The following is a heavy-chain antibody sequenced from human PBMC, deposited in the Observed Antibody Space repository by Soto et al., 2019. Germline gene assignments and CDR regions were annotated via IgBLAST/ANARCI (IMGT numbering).Heavy chain of an antibody. D-gene: IGHD3-9*01. CDR1: GGTFSSYT. CDR2: IIPILGIA. J-gene: IGHJ4*02. CDR3: AIDRGYDILTGSFHY. Sequence: QVQLVQSGAEVKKPGSSVKVSCKASGGTFSSYTITWVRQAPGQGLEWMGRIIPILGIANYAQKFQGRVTITADKSTSTAYMELRSLSSEDTAVYYCAIDRGYDILTGSFHYWGQGTLVTVSS. V-gene: IGHV1-69*08.